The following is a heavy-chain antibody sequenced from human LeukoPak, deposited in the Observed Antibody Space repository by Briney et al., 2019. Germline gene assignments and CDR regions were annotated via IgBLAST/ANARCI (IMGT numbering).Heavy chain of an antibody. CDR3: ARQTGSGLFILP. V-gene: IGHV4-38-2*02. CDR2: VYHDGRT. J-gene: IGHJ4*02. D-gene: IGHD3/OR15-3a*01. CDR1: GYSISSGYY. Sequence: SETLSLTCTVSGYSISSGYYWAWLRQSPGKGLEWIGNVYHDGRTYYNPSLKSRVTISVDTSTNQFSLKLRSVTAADTAVYYCARQTGSGLFILPGGQGTLVTVSS.